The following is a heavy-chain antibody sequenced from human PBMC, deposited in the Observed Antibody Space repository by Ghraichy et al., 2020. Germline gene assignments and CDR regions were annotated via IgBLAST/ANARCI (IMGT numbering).Heavy chain of an antibody. CDR2: IYYSGTT. CDR1: GGSISSMNYY. D-gene: IGHD3-16*01. CDR3: ARVSKSGGFDY. Sequence: ESLNISCTVSGGSISSMNYYWGWIRQPPGKGLEWIGSIYYSGTTFYNPSLKSRVTTSVDTSKNQFSLKLRSVTAADTAVYYCARVSKSGGFDYWGQGTLVIVSS. J-gene: IGHJ4*02. V-gene: IGHV4-39*07.